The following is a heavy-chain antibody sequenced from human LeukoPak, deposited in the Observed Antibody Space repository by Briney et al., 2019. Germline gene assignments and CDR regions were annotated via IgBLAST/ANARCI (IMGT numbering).Heavy chain of an antibody. V-gene: IGHV4-4*07. CDR2: IYTSGST. D-gene: IGHD5/OR15-5a*01. Sequence: ASETLSLTCTVSGGSISSYYWSWIRQPAGKGLEWIGRIYTSGSTNYNPSLKSRVTMSVDTSKNQFSLKLSSVTAADTAVYYCARSPSTKVHYYYGTDVWGQGTTVTVSS. CDR3: ARSPSTKVHYYYGTDV. CDR1: GGSISSYY. J-gene: IGHJ6*02.